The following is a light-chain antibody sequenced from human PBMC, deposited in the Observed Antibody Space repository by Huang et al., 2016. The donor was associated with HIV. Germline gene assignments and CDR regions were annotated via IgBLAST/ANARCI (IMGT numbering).Light chain of an antibody. CDR3: QQANSFLPIT. CDR1: QGLSTW. V-gene: IGKV1D-12*01. CDR2: AAS. Sequence: DIQMTQSPSSVSASVGDRVTITCRASQGLSTWLAWYQQKPGKAPKLLIYAASSLKSGVPSRFSGSGSGTDFTLTINSLQPEDFATYYCQQANSFLPITFGQGTRLEMK. J-gene: IGKJ5*01.